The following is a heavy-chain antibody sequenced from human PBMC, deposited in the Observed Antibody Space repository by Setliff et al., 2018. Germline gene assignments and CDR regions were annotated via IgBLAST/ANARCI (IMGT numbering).Heavy chain of an antibody. CDR3: ARLTGSDHYYDYMDV. CDR1: GFPLSTSGMC. V-gene: IGHV2-70*11. D-gene: IGHD7-27*01. Sequence: SGPTLVNPTRPLTLPCTFPGFPLSTSGMCVSWIRQLQGKALEWLARIDCDDDKYYSTSLKTRLTSPKDTAKNQVVRTRTNMDPVDTATYYCARLTGSDHYYDYMDVWGKGTTVTVSS. CDR2: IDCDDDK. J-gene: IGHJ6*03.